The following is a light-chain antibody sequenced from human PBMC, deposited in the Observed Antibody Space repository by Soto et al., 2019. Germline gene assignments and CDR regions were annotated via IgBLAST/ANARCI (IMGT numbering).Light chain of an antibody. Sequence: QSVLTQPPSVSSAPGQKVTISCSVSSSNIGSNSVSWYQQLPGKAPKLLIYDSNKRPSVIPDRFSGSKSGSSATLGITGLQTGDEADYYCGTWDSSLTAVFGGGTQLTVL. CDR3: GTWDSSLTAV. J-gene: IGLJ7*01. CDR1: SSNIGSNS. CDR2: DSN. V-gene: IGLV1-51*01.